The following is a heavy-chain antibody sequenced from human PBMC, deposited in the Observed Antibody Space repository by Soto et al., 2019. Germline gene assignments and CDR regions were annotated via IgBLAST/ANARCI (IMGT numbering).Heavy chain of an antibody. CDR2: IYYSGST. CDR3: AGGLQEVYCCYYSGMDV. J-gene: IGHJ6*02. Sequence: SETLSLTCTVSGGSLSSYYWSWIRQPPGKGLEWIGYIYYSGSTNYNPSLKSRVTISVDTSKNQFSLKLSSVTAADTAVYYCAGGLQEVYCCYYSGMDVWGQGTTVTVSS. CDR1: GGSLSSYY. V-gene: IGHV4-59*01. D-gene: IGHD3-16*01.